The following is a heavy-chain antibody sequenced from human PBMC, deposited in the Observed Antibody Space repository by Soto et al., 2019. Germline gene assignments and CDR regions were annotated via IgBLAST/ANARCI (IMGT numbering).Heavy chain of an antibody. J-gene: IGHJ4*02. D-gene: IGHD4-17*01. V-gene: IGHV1-69*02. Sequence: QVQLVQSGAEVKKPGSSVKVSCKASGGTFSSYTISWVRQAPGQGLEWMGRIIPILGIANYAQKFQGRVTITADKSTSTAYMELSSLRSEDTAVYYCATTSPDYGDYDFVFWGQGTLVTVSS. CDR2: IIPILGIA. CDR1: GGTFSSYT. CDR3: ATTSPDYGDYDFVF.